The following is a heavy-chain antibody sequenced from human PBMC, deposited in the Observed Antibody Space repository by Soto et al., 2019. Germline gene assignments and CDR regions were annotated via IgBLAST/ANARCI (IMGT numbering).Heavy chain of an antibody. J-gene: IGHJ4*02. CDR1: GYTFSYYS. CDR3: AKLAGDREYFDY. Sequence: QGQLVQSAAEMKKPGASVKVSCKASGYTFSYYSIIWVRQAPGQGLEWMGRVSANHANTYYAQKLQGRVTMTADTSTSTAYMELRSLRPDDTAVYYCAKLAGDREYFDYWGQGTLVTVSS. V-gene: IGHV1-18*01. CDR2: VSANHANT. D-gene: IGHD1-26*01.